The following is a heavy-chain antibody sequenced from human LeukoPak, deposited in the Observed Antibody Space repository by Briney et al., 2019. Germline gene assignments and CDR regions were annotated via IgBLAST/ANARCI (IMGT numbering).Heavy chain of an antibody. V-gene: IGHV3-74*01. CDR1: GFSFSSYW. Sequence: GGSLRLSCAASGFSFSSYWMHWVRQVPGKGLVWVSRINSDGSSTIYADSVKGRFTISRDNAKNTLYLQMSSLRAEDTAVYYCARGRGSGSSDYWGQGTLVTVSS. J-gene: IGHJ4*02. D-gene: IGHD3-10*01. CDR3: ARGRGSGSSDY. CDR2: INSDGSST.